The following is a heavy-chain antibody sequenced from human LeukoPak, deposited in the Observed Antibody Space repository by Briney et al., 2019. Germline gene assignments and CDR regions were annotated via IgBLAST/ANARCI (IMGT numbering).Heavy chain of an antibody. J-gene: IGHJ2*01. CDR2: IYDSGST. CDR1: GVSISSYY. D-gene: IGHD2-2*01. V-gene: IGHV4-59*01. CDR3: ARDAIAEGYCSSTSRFRGHWYFDL. Sequence: PSEILSLTCTVSGVSISSYYWSWIRQPPGKGLECLGYIYDSGSTNYNPSLKSRVTISVDTSKNQFSLKLSSVTAADTAVYYCARDAIAEGYCSSTSRFRGHWYFDLWGRGTLVTVSS.